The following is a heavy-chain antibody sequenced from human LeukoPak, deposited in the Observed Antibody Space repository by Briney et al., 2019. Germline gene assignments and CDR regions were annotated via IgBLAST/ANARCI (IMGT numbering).Heavy chain of an antibody. CDR1: GFTFNNNA. CDR3: ARCTASCYANAFDV. CDR2: INGGGDAT. V-gene: IGHV3-23*01. J-gene: IGHJ3*01. D-gene: IGHD2-2*01. Sequence: GGSLSLSCTASGFTFNNNAMSWVRQAPGKGLEWVSAINGGGDATEYTDSVKGRFTISRDNSKNTLYLQMNSLRPEDTAVYYCARCTASCYANAFDVWGQGTLLTVSS.